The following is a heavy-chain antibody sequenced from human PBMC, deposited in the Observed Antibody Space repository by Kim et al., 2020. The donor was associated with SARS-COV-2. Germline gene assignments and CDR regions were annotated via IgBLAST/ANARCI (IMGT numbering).Heavy chain of an antibody. D-gene: IGHD3-10*01. CDR1: GFSLSTSGMC. CDR3: ARNLTPGQKRFGELSPYYFDY. V-gene: IGHV2-70*11. CDR2: IDWDDDK. J-gene: IGHJ4*02. Sequence: SGPTLVNPPQTLTLTCTFSGFSLSTSGMCVSWIRQPPGKALEWLARIDWDDDKYYSTSLKTRLTISKDTSKNQVVLTMTNMDPVDTATYYCARNLTPGQKRFGELSPYYFDYWGQGTLVTVSS.